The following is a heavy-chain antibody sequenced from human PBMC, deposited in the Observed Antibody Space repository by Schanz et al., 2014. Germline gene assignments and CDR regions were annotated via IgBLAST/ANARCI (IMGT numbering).Heavy chain of an antibody. CDR1: GYTFTSYG. D-gene: IGHD3-10*01. CDR3: ARAKRFGDMDV. J-gene: IGHJ6*02. V-gene: IGHV1-18*01. CDR2: ISPYNGNT. Sequence: QVQLVQSGAEVKKPGASVKVSCKASGYTFTSYGISWVRQAPGQGLEWMGWISPYNGNTNYAQKVQGRITLTTDTATSTAYMELRNLRSDDTAVYYCARAKRFGDMDVWGQGTTVTVSS.